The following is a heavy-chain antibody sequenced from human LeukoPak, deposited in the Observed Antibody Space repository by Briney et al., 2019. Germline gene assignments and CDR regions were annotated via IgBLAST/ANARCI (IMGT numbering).Heavy chain of an antibody. CDR2: ILYDGSNK. Sequence: PGRSLRLSCAASGFTFSSYGMHGVRQAPGKGLEWVAVILYDGSNKYYAAYVKGRFTISRDNSKNTLYLQMNSLRAEDTAVYYCATLRTTAWFDPWGQGTLVTVSS. CDR1: GFTFSSYG. V-gene: IGHV3-33*01. D-gene: IGHD4-11*01. CDR3: ATLRTTAWFDP. J-gene: IGHJ5*02.